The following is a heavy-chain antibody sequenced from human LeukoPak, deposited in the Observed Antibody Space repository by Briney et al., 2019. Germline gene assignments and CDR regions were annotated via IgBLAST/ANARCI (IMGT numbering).Heavy chain of an antibody. J-gene: IGHJ4*02. Sequence: GGSLRLSCAASGFTFSSYAMSWVRQAPGKGLEWASAISGSGGSTYYADSVKGRFTISRDNSKNTLYLQMNSLRAEDTAVYYCAKGVLRYFDWKHLDYWGQGTLVTVSS. V-gene: IGHV3-23*01. D-gene: IGHD3-9*01. CDR3: AKGVLRYFDWKHLDY. CDR2: ISGSGGST. CDR1: GFTFSSYA.